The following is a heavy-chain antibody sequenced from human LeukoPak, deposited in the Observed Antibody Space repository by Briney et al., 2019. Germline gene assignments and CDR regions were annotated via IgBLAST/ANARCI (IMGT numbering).Heavy chain of an antibody. CDR2: INTHSTSI. Sequence: RGGSVRLSCAASGFTLSSYSMNWVRQAPGKGLELVPYINTHSTSINFANSVSSPFTTSRDNANNSLYLHMTSLRAEDTAVYYCARAVALTDYWGQGTLVTSSS. D-gene: IGHD2-15*01. CDR3: ARAVALTDY. V-gene: IGHV3-48*01. J-gene: IGHJ4*02. CDR1: GFTLSSYS.